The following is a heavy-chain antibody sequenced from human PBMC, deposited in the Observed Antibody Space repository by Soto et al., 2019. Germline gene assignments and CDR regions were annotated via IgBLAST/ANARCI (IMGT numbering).Heavy chain of an antibody. V-gene: IGHV3-23*01. CDR2: ISDSGGLT. CDR3: AKRQGTGADAKNFDF. J-gene: IGHJ4*02. Sequence: PWGSLRLSCAASGFLFINHAIIFCRQSPGKGLEWVAGISDSGGLTYYADSVKGRFIMSRDNSKNTLYLQMKNLRADDTAVYFCAKRQGTGADAKNFDFWGQGTLVTVSS. CDR1: GFLFINHA. D-gene: IGHD2-2*01.